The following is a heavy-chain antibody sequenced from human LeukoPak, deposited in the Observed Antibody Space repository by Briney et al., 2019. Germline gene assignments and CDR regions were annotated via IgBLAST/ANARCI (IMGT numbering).Heavy chain of an antibody. CDR2: ISYDGSNK. Sequence: PGGSLRLSCAASGCTFSSYAMHWVRQAPGKGLEWVAVISYDGSNKYYADSVKGRFTISRDNAKNSLYLQMNSLRAEDTAVYYCARDHFVVALFAFDIWGQGTMVTVSS. D-gene: IGHD2-2*01. CDR1: GCTFSSYA. V-gene: IGHV3-30-3*01. J-gene: IGHJ3*02. CDR3: ARDHFVVALFAFDI.